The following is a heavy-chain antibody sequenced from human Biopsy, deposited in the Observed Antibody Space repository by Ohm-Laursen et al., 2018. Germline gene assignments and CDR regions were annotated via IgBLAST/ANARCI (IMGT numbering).Heavy chain of an antibody. J-gene: IGHJ3*02. CDR3: ARDPGYDFWSGSDPFDI. CDR1: GYTFTAYG. CDR2: ISTYNDDT. Sequence: ASVKVSCKISGYTFTAYGISWVRQAPGQGLEWMGWISTYNDDTNIAQKFQGRVSMTTDTSTRTAYMELRSLRSGDTAIYFCARDPGYDFWSGSDPFDIWGQGTMVTVSS. D-gene: IGHD3-3*01. V-gene: IGHV1-18*04.